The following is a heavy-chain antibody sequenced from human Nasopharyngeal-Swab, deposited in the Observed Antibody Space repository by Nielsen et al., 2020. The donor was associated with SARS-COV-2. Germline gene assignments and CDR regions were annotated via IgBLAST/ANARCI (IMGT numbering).Heavy chain of an antibody. J-gene: IGHJ4*02. CDR2: ISSSSSYI. CDR1: GFTFSSYS. D-gene: IGHD1-26*01. Sequence: GGSLRLSCAASGFTFSSYSMNWVRRAPGKGLEWVSSISSSSSYIYYADSVKGRFTISRDNAKNSLYLQMNSLRAEDTAVYYCAREEMGSGSYSPHDYWGQGTLVTVSS. CDR3: AREEMGSGSYSPHDY. V-gene: IGHV3-21*01.